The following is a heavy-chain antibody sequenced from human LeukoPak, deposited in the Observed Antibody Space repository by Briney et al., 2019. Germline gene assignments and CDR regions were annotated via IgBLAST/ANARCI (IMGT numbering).Heavy chain of an antibody. D-gene: IGHD3-10*01. CDR1: GFTFSSYE. Sequence: GGSPRLSCAASGFTFSSYEMNWVRQAPGKGLEWVSYISSSGSTIYYADSVRGRFTISRDNAKNSLYLQMNSLRAEDTATYFCARHLRGVRGTFDYWGQGTLVTVSS. CDR2: ISSSGSTI. V-gene: IGHV3-48*03. J-gene: IGHJ4*02. CDR3: ARHLRGVRGTFDY.